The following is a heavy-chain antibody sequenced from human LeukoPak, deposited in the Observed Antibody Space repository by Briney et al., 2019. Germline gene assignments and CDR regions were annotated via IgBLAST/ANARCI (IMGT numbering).Heavy chain of an antibody. V-gene: IGHV4-39*01. CDR1: GGSISSSNYY. D-gene: IGHD6-19*01. J-gene: IGHJ4*02. CDR2: IYYSGST. Sequence: SETLSLTCTVSGGSISSSNYYWGWIRQPPGKALEWIGNIYYSGSTYYKPSLKTRVTISEDTSKNQFSLKLTSVTAADTAVYYCARHASVDGNWPRPLDYWGQGSLVTVSS. CDR3: ARHASVDGNWPRPLDY.